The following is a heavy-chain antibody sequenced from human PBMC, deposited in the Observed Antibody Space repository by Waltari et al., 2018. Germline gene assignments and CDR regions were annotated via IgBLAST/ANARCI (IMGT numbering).Heavy chain of an antibody. D-gene: IGHD3-3*01. CDR2: IDWDDDK. J-gene: IGHJ6*02. V-gene: IGHV2-70*01. CDR3: ARARLITIFGVDHNAGMDV. Sequence: QVTLRESGPALVKPTQTLTLTCPFSGFSLSTSGMCVRWIRQPPGKALEWLALIDWDDDKYYSTSLKTRLTISKDTSKNQVVLTMTNMDPVDTATYYCARARLITIFGVDHNAGMDVWGQGTTVTVSS. CDR1: GFSLSTSGMC.